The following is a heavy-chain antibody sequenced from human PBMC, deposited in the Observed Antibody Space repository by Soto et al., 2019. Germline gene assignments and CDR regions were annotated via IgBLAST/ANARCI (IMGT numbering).Heavy chain of an antibody. V-gene: IGHV3-23*01. CDR2: ISGSGGST. CDR1: GFTFSSYA. Sequence: GESLKISCAASGFTFSSYAMSWVRQAPGKGLEWVSAISGSGGSTYYADSVKGRFTISRDNSKNTLYLQMNSLRAEDTAVYYCAKDRGYCSSTSCYDPAYWGQGTLVTVSS. CDR3: AKDRGYCSSTSCYDPAY. J-gene: IGHJ4*02. D-gene: IGHD2-2*01.